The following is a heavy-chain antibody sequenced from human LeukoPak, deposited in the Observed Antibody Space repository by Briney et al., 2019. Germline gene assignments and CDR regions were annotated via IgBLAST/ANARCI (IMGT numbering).Heavy chain of an antibody. CDR3: ARGPAFDY. V-gene: IGHV4-39*07. CDR1: GGSISSNSYY. J-gene: IGHJ4*02. Sequence: SETLSLTCTVSGGSISSNSYYWGWIRQPPGKGLEWIGSIYYSGSTYYNPSLKSRVTISVDTSKNQFSLRLSSVTAADTAVYYCARGPAFDYWGQGALVTVSS. CDR2: IYYSGST.